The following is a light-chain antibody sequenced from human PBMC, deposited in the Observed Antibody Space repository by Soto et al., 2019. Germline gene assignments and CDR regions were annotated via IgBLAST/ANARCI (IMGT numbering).Light chain of an antibody. V-gene: IGLV2-14*01. CDR2: DVT. CDR1: SSDVGGYNY. Sequence: QSALTQPASVSGSPGQSITISCTGTSSDVGGYNYVPWYQQHPGKAPKLMIYDVTNRPSGVSNRFSGSKSGDTASLNISGLQAEDEADYYCSSYTTSSTLYVVFGGGTKVTVL. J-gene: IGLJ2*01. CDR3: SSYTTSSTLYVV.